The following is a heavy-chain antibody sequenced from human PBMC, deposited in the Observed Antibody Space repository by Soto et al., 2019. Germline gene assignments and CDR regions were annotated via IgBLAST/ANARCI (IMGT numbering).Heavy chain of an antibody. CDR3: ARASDDSSGYMID. V-gene: IGHV4-31*03. Sequence: SETLSLTCTVSGGSISSGGYYWSWIRQHPGKGLEWIGYIYYSGSTYYNPSLKSRVTISVDTSKNQFSLKLSSVTAAYMAVYYCARASDDSSGYMIDWGQGTLVTVSS. CDR1: GGSISSGGYY. D-gene: IGHD3-22*01. CDR2: IYYSGST. J-gene: IGHJ4*02.